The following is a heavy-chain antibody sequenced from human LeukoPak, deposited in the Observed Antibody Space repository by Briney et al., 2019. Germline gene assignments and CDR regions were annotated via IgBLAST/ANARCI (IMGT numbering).Heavy chain of an antibody. CDR3: ARLRASFSGELPVDY. CDR2: IYYSGST. D-gene: IGHD1-26*01. J-gene: IGHJ4*02. V-gene: IGHV4-61*05. CDR1: GGSISSSSYY. Sequence: SETLSLTCTVSGGSISSSSYYWGWIRQPPGKGLEWIGYIYYSGSTNYNPSLKSRVTISVDTSKNQFSLKLSSVTAADTAVYYCARLRASFSGELPVDYWGQGTLVTVSS.